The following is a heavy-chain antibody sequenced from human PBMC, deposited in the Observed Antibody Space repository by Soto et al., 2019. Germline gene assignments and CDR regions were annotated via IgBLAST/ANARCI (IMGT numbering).Heavy chain of an antibody. CDR2: HFYSGST. CDR3: ARASPPALIDAFDI. V-gene: IGHV4-31*03. CDR1: GSSISSGGYY. Sequence: QVQLRESGPGLVKPSQTLSLTCTVSGSSISSGGYYWGWIRQSPGKGLEWIGYHFYSGSTYYNPSLKSRVTISIDTSKNQFSLILNSVTAADTAVYYCARASPPALIDAFDIWGQGTMVTVSS. J-gene: IGHJ3*02.